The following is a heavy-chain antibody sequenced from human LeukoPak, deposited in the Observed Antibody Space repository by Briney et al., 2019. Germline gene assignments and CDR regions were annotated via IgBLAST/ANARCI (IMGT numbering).Heavy chain of an antibody. CDR1: GFTFSSYG. V-gene: IGHV3-33*08. CDR3: ARDHGAPYYFDY. Sequence: GGSLRLSCAASGFTFSSYGMHWVRQAPGKGLEWVAVIWYDGSNKYYADSVKGRFTISRDNSKNTLYLQMNSLGAEDTAVYYCARDHGAPYYFDYWGQGTLVTVSS. J-gene: IGHJ4*02. CDR2: IWYDGSNK.